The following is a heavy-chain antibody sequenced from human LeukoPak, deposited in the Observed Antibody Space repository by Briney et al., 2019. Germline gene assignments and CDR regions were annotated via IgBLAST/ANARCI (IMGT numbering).Heavy chain of an antibody. CDR1: GFTFSNYG. Sequence: GSLRLSCAVSGFTFSNYGMYWVRQAPGKGLGWVAVISYDGSEKYYADSVKGRFTISRDNSNNTLSVQMNSLRPEDTAVYYCAKDPGYSSSWYYFDYWGQGTLVTVSS. J-gene: IGHJ4*02. CDR3: AKDPGYSSSWYYFDY. CDR2: ISYDGSEK. D-gene: IGHD6-13*01. V-gene: IGHV3-30*18.